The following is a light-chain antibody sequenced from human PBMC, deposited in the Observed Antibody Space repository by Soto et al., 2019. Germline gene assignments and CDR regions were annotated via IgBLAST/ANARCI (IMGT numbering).Light chain of an antibody. CDR3: QQYGSSPLT. Sequence: EIVLTQSPGTLSLTPGERATLSCRASHTISSSYLAWYQQKPGQAPRLLMYGASSRATGIPDRFSGSGSGTDFTLTISRLEPEDFAVYYCQQYGSSPLTFGPGTKVDIK. J-gene: IGKJ3*01. CDR1: HTISSSY. V-gene: IGKV3-20*01. CDR2: GAS.